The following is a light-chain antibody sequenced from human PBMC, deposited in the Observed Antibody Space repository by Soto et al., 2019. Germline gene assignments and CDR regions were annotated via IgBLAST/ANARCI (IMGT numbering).Light chain of an antibody. Sequence: QSALTQPASVSGSPGQSITISCTGTSSDVGGYNSVSWYQQHPGKAPKLMIYDVSNRPSGVSNRFSGSKSGNTASLTISGLQAEDEADYYCSSYTSSSTVLFGGGTKLTVL. CDR2: DVS. CDR3: SSYTSSSTVL. CDR1: SSDVGGYNS. J-gene: IGLJ2*01. V-gene: IGLV2-14*01.